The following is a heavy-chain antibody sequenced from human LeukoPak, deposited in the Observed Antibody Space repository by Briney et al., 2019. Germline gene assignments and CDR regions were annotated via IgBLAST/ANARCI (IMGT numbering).Heavy chain of an antibody. Sequence: GASVKVSCKASGDTFSSYAISWVRQAPGQGLEWMGRIIPIFGIANYAQKFQGRVTITADESTSTAYMELSSLRSEDTAVYYCARVRIAAAGTLLYGMDVWGQGTTVTVSS. CDR3: ARVRIAAAGTLLYGMDV. CDR1: GDTFSSYA. V-gene: IGHV1-69*13. CDR2: IIPIFGIA. J-gene: IGHJ6*02. D-gene: IGHD6-13*01.